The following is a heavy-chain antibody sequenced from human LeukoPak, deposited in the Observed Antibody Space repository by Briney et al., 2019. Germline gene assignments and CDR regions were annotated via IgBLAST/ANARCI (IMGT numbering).Heavy chain of an antibody. CDR1: GGSISSYY. V-gene: IGHV4-59*01. Sequence: PSETLSLTCTVSGGSISSYYWSWLRQPPGKGLEWIGYIYYSGSTNYNPSLKSRVTISVDTSKNQFSLKLSSVTAADTAVYYCARNRVTGTINWFDPWGQGTLVTVSS. CDR3: ARNRVTGTINWFDP. D-gene: IGHD1-20*01. CDR2: IYYSGST. J-gene: IGHJ5*02.